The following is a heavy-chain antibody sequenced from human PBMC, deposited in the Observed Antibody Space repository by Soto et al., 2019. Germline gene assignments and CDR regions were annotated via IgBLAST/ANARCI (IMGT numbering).Heavy chain of an antibody. CDR1: GGTYSSYA. D-gene: IGHD3-10*01. CDR2: LIPIFGTA. J-gene: IGHJ5*01. CDR3: ATDSGVFRWFDS. Sequence: SVKVSGPASGGTYSSYAISWVRPAPGQGLEWVVGLIPIFGTANYAQKFQGRVTITADKSTSTADMELMSLRSEDTASYDRATDSGVFRWFDSWGQGTLVTVSS. V-gene: IGHV1-69*06.